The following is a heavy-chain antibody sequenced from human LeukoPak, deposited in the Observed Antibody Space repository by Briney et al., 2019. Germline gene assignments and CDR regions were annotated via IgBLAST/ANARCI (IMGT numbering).Heavy chain of an antibody. Sequence: PGRSLRLSCAASGFTFSTYGMHWVRQAPGKGLEWVAVISYDGGDKYYADSVKGRFTISRDNSKKTLSLQMNNLRAEDTAVYYCVATVPAAATQYWDYWGQGTLVTVSS. D-gene: IGHD2-2*01. CDR2: ISYDGGDK. CDR3: VATVPAAATQYWDY. V-gene: IGHV3-30*03. CDR1: GFTFSTYG. J-gene: IGHJ4*02.